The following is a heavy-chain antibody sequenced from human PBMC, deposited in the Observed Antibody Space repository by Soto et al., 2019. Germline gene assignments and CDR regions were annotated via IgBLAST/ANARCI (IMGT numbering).Heavy chain of an antibody. J-gene: IGHJ4*02. CDR2: LIPIFGSS. CDR1: GGTFSSYG. CDR3: ATVGETRGFYFDY. V-gene: IGHV1-69*01. Sequence: QVRLVQSGAEVRKPGSSVKVSCKASGGTFSSYGINWVRQAPGQGPEWMGGLIPIFGSSNYAQKFQGRVAIIADDSTSTVFMELRSLRSEDTAVYYCATVGETRGFYFDYWGQGTLVTVSS.